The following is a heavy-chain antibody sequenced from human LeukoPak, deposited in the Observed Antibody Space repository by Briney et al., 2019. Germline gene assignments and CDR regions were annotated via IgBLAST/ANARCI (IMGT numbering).Heavy chain of an antibody. V-gene: IGHV3-9*01. J-gene: IGHJ4*02. Sequence: GRSLRLSCAASGFTFDDYAMYWVRQAPGKGLEWVSGISWNSGSIGYADSVKGRFTISRDNAKNSLYLQMNSLRAEDTALYYCAKAAAYCGGDCYMYYFDYWGQGTLVTVSS. CDR1: GFTFDDYA. D-gene: IGHD2-21*02. CDR2: ISWNSGSI. CDR3: AKAAAYCGGDCYMYYFDY.